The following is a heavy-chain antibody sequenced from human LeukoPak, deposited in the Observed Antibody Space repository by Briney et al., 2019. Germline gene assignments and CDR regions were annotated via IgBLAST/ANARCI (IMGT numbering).Heavy chain of an antibody. CDR2: TYYRSKWYN. CDR3: ARGAWSSSWSGDDAFDI. J-gene: IGHJ3*02. V-gene: IGHV6-1*01. Sequence: SQTLSLSCAISGDSVSSNSAAWNWIRQSPSRGLEWLGRTYYRSKWYNDYAVSVKSRITINPDTSKNQFSLQLNSVTPEDTAVYYCARGAWSSSWSGDDAFDIWGQGTMVTVSS. CDR1: GDSVSSNSAA. D-gene: IGHD6-13*01.